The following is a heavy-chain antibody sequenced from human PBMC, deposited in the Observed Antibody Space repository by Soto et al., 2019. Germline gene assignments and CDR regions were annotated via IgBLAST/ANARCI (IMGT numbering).Heavy chain of an antibody. CDR3: ARDGPYYYASRMDV. Sequence: SETLSLTCTVSGGSISSGGYYWSWIRQHPGKGLEWIGYIYYSGSTNYNPSLKSRVTISVDTSKNQFSLKLSSATAEDTAVYYCARDGPYYYASRMDVWGQGTTVTVSS. V-gene: IGHV4-61*08. CDR1: GGSISSGGYY. CDR2: IYYSGST. J-gene: IGHJ6*02. D-gene: IGHD3-10*01.